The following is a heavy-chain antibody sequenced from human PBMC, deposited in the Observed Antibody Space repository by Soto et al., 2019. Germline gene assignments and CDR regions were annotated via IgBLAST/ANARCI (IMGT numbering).Heavy chain of an antibody. CDR3: ARDSSGLDY. CDR1: GDSVSSNSAG. J-gene: IGHJ4*02. V-gene: IGHV6-1*01. D-gene: IGHD6-19*01. CDR2: TYYRSKWYN. Sequence: SQTLSLTCAISGDSVSSNSAGWNWIRQSPSRGLEWLGRTYYRSKWYNDYAFSLRGRITINPDTSKNQFSLQLNSVTPDDTAVYYCARDSSGLDYWGQGTLVTVS.